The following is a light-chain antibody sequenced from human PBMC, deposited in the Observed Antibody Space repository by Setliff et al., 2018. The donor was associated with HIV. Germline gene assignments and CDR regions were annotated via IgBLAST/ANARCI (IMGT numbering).Light chain of an antibody. CDR2: DVS. J-gene: IGLJ2*01. CDR1: NSDVGGYNY. V-gene: IGLV2-14*01. Sequence: QSVLTQPASVSGSPGQSITISCTGTNSDVGGYNYVSWYQQHPGKAPKLLIYDVSKRPSGVSNRFSGSKSGNTASLTISGLQAEDEVDYYCSSYTSSSPVVFGGGTKSPS. CDR3: SSYTSSSPVV.